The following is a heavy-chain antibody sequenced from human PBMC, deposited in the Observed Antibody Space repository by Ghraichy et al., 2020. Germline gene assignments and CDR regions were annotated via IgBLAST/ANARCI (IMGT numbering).Heavy chain of an antibody. CDR1: GFTFSSYG. CDR3: ARDGIVGATSLIAGWFDP. J-gene: IGHJ5*02. Sequence: GGSLRLSCAASGFTFSSYGMHWVRQAPGKGLEWVAVIWYDGSNKYYADSVKGRFTISRDNSKNTLYLQMNSLRAEDTAVYYCARDGIVGATSLIAGWFDPWGQGTLVTVSS. CDR2: IWYDGSNK. D-gene: IGHD1-26*01. V-gene: IGHV3-33*01.